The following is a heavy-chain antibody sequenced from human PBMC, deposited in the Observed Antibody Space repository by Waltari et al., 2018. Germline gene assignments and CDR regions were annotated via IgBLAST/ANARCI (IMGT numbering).Heavy chain of an antibody. D-gene: IGHD3-3*01. CDR2: INWNSGNI. J-gene: IGHJ4*02. V-gene: IGHV3-9*01. CDR3: TSDAFGNSIGGVFDY. Sequence: EVQLVESGGGLVQPGRSLRLSCVGSGFSFADRAMHWVRQVPGKGLGWVSGINWNSGNIVYADSVKGRFTISRDNAKNSLYLQINSVRTEDTALYYCTSDAFGNSIGGVFDYWGQGTLVNVSS. CDR1: GFSFADRA.